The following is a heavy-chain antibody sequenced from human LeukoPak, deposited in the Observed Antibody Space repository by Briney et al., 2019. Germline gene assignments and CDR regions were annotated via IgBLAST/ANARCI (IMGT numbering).Heavy chain of an antibody. Sequence: GSLKIPFEGSGYGFSGYWIARGRQMPGKSLEGMGICYPGDSDTRYSPSFQRRVTVSADKSISTAYLQGSSLKASDTAIYYCGGQGGAIPNYYSYYMDVWGKGTTVTVSS. D-gene: IGHD3-16*01. J-gene: IGHJ6*03. CDR3: GGQGGAIPNYYSYYMDV. CDR2: CYPGDSDT. CDR1: GYGFSGYW. V-gene: IGHV5-51*01.